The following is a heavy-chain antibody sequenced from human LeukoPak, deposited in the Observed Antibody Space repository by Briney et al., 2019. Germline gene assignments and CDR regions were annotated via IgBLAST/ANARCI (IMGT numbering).Heavy chain of an antibody. CDR2: MCYSGAT. CDR1: GGSISSSGYY. CDR3: VKDRGNHTTDY. Sequence: PSETLSLTCTVSGGSISSSGYYWGWIRQPPGKGLEWIGSMCYSGATYYNPPLKSRVTMSVDTSKKQFSLKLSSVTAADTAVYYCVKDRGNHTTDYWGQGTLVTVSS. D-gene: IGHD1-14*01. J-gene: IGHJ4*02. V-gene: IGHV4-39*07.